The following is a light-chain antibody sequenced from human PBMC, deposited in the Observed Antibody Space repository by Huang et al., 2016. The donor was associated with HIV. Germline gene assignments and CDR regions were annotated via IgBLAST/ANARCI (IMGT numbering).Light chain of an antibody. CDR1: QTVGNNY. J-gene: IGKJ4*01. Sequence: EIVLTQSPGTLSLSPGERVTLSCRASQTVGNNYLAWYHQKPGQAPRLLFSGAFGRATGIPDRISGSGSRTDFTLTISRLEPEDSGVFYCQQFRRSPFTFGGGTKVEIK. V-gene: IGKV3-20*01. CDR2: GAF. CDR3: QQFRRSPFT.